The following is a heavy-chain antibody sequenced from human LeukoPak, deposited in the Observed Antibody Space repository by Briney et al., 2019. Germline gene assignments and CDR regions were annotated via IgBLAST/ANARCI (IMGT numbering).Heavy chain of an antibody. Sequence: PSETLSLTCTVSGGSISSSSYYWGWIRQPPGKGLEWIGSIYYSGSTYYNPSLKSRVTISVDTSKNQFSLKLSSVTAADTAVYYCASDGGNSDLIFGYWGQGTLVTVSS. CDR3: ASDGGNSDLIFGY. CDR2: IYYSGST. J-gene: IGHJ4*02. D-gene: IGHD4-23*01. CDR1: GGSISSSSYY. V-gene: IGHV4-39*07.